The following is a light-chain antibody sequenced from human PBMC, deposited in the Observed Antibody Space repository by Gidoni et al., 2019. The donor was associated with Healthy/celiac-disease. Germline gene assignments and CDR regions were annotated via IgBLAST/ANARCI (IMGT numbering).Light chain of an antibody. CDR2: WAS. J-gene: IGKJ1*01. CDR3: QQYYSAPRT. Sequence: DSVMTKSPDSLAVSLGERATNNCKSSQSVVYSSNNKNYLAWYQQNPGQPPKLLIYWASTRESGVPARFSGSGSGPDFPLTISSLQAEGVAVYFCQQYYSAPRTFGQGTKVEIK. V-gene: IGKV4-1*01. CDR1: QSVVYSSNNKNY.